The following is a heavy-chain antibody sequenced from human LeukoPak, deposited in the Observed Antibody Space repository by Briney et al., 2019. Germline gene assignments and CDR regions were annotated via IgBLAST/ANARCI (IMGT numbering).Heavy chain of an antibody. CDR1: GFTIRTCG. J-gene: IGHJ4*02. V-gene: IGHV3-30*04. CDR3: AKDHAGTGRAFEY. Sequence: GTSLRLSCATSGFTIRTCGVHWLHQAPGKGLEWVALVSTDGIKTYYADSVKGRFTISRDSSKDTLYLQMSSLRADDTAVYYCAKDHAGTGRAFEYWGQGTLVRVSS. D-gene: IGHD1-1*01. CDR2: VSTDGIKT.